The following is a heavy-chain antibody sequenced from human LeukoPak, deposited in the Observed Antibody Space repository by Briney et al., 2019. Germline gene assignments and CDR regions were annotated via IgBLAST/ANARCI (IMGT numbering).Heavy chain of an antibody. CDR1: GDTISSYY. CDR2: IYYTGST. CDR3: AREWSAFDS. Sequence: SETLSLTXTVSGDTISSYYWSWIRQPPGKGLEWIGNIYYTGSTSYNPSLKSRFIISVDTSKTHLSLKLRSLSAAYTAEYYCAREWSAFDSWGQGTLVTVSS. D-gene: IGHD2-15*01. V-gene: IGHV4-59*12. J-gene: IGHJ4*02.